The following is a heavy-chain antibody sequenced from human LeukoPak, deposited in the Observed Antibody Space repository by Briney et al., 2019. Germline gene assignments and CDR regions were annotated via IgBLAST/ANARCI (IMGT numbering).Heavy chain of an antibody. CDR3: AKDHGYSNGDGFDN. CDR1: AFTFSTYG. V-gene: IGHV3-30*18. CDR2: ISSDGRNK. D-gene: IGHD5-18*01. J-gene: IGHJ4*02. Sequence: GGSLRLSCAASAFTFSTYGMHWVRQAPGKGLEWVAFISSDGRNKFYADSVKGRFTISRDNSKNTLYQQMNSLRAEDTAVYFCAKDHGYSNGDGFDNWGQGTLVTVSS.